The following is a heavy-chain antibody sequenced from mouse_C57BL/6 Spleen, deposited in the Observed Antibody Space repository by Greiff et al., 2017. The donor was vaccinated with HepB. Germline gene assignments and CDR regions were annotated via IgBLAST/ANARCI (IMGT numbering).Heavy chain of an antibody. CDR2: IDPSDSET. CDR3: ARAAQATKYFDY. J-gene: IGHJ2*01. V-gene: IGHV1-52*01. D-gene: IGHD3-2*02. Sequence: QVQLQQSGAELVRPGSSVKLSCKASGYTFTSYWMHWVKQRPIQGLEWIGNIDPSDSETHYNQKFKDKATLTVDKSSSTAYMQLSSLTSEDSAVYYCARAAQATKYFDYWGQGTTLTVSS. CDR1: GYTFTSYW.